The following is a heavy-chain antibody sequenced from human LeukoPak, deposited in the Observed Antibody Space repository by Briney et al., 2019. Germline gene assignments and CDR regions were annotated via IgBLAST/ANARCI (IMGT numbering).Heavy chain of an antibody. Sequence: ASAKVSCKASGYTFTSYDINWVRRATGQGLEWMGWMNPNSGNTGYAQKFQGRVTMTRNTSISTAYMELSSLRSEDTAVYYCACSSGWWIRYYYYGMDVWGQGTTVTVSS. J-gene: IGHJ6*02. D-gene: IGHD6-19*01. CDR2: MNPNSGNT. V-gene: IGHV1-8*01. CDR3: ACSSGWWIRYYYYGMDV. CDR1: GYTFTSYD.